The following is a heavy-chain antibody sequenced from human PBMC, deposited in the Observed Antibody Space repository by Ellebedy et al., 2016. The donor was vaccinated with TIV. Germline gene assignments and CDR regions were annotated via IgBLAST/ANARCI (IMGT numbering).Heavy chain of an antibody. V-gene: IGHV1-2*02. J-gene: IGHJ4*02. CDR1: VYTFAGYY. D-gene: IGHD3-10*02. Sequence: AASVKVSCKTSVYTFAGYYIHWVRQAPGQGLEWMGWINANTGATKYAQKFQGRVTMTRATSISTTYTELSSLRSDDAAVYYCAKALSAYDYYVLDFWGQGTLLTVSS. CDR3: AKALSAYDYYVLDF. CDR2: INANTGAT.